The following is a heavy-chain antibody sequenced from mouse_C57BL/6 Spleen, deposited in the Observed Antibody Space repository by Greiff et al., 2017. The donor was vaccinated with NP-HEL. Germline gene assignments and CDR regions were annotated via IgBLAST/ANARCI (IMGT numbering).Heavy chain of an antibody. J-gene: IGHJ2*01. D-gene: IGHD1-1*01. CDR1: GYTFTSYT. Sequence: QVQLQQSGAELARPGASVKMSCKASGYTFTSYTLHWVKQRPGQGLEWIGYINPSSGYTKYNQKFKDKATLTADKSSSTAYMQLSSLTSEDSAVYYCARDSYDSSYYWGQGTTLTVSS. CDR2: INPSSGYT. V-gene: IGHV1-4*01. CDR3: ARDSYDSSYY.